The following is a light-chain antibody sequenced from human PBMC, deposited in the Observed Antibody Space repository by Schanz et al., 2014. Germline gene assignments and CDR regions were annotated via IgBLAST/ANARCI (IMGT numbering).Light chain of an antibody. CDR1: QSISSH. CDR3: QHYDILPPMYT. J-gene: IGKJ2*01. V-gene: IGKV1-39*01. CDR2: GSS. Sequence: DVQMTQSPSSLPASVGDRVTITCRASQSISSHLTWHQQKPGKAPRVLLFGSSTLQSGAPSRFSGSGSGTDFTLTISSLQPEDFATYYCQHYDILPPMYTFGQGTKVEIK.